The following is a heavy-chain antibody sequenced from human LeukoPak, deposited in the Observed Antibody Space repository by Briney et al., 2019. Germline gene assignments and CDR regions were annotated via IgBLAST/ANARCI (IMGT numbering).Heavy chain of an antibody. V-gene: IGHV3-48*04. CDR2: ISGRGSTI. D-gene: IGHD2-21*01. CDR3: ARLMWFYFYMDV. J-gene: IGHJ6*03. CDR1: GFTFSSYA. Sequence: PGGSLRLSCAASGFTFSSYAMSWVRQAPGKGLECISYISGRGSTISYADSVKGRFTISRDNAKNSLYLQMNSLRAEDTAVYYCARLMWFYFYMDVWGKGTTVTISS.